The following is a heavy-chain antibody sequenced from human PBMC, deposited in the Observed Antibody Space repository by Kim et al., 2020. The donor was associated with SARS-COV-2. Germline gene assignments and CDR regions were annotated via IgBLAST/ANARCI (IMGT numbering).Heavy chain of an antibody. Sequence: YYADSVRGRFTVSRDNSKNTVYLQMNTLRDEDSSVYYCVIIRGYTSGSFDYWGQGILITVSS. J-gene: IGHJ4*02. D-gene: IGHD5-18*01. CDR3: VIIRGYTSGSFDY. V-gene: IGHV3-64D*06.